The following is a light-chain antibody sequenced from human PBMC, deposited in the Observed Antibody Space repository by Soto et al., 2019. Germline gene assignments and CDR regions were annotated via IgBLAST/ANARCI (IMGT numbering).Light chain of an antibody. Sequence: QSALTQPPSASGSPGQSVTISCAGTGSDIAVYDFVSWYQQHPDKAPKLIIYEVYKRPSGVPDRFSASKSGNTASLTVSGLQAEDEAYYYCSSFAGDNTLVFGGGTKLTVL. CDR3: SSFAGDNTLV. V-gene: IGLV2-8*01. CDR1: GSDIAVYDF. J-gene: IGLJ2*01. CDR2: EVY.